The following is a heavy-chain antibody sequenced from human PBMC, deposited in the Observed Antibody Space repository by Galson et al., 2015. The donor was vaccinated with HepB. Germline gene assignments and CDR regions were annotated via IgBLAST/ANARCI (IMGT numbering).Heavy chain of an antibody. J-gene: IGHJ4*02. V-gene: IGHV1-3*01. CDR3: ARSRHVTMVRGVMES. CDR2: INAGNGNT. Sequence: SVKVSCKASGYTFTSYAMHWVRQAPGQRLEWMGWINAGNGNTKYSQKFQGRVTITRDTSASTAYMELSSLRSEDTAVYYCARSRHVTMVRGVMESWGQGTLVTVSS. CDR1: GYTFTSYA. D-gene: IGHD3-10*01.